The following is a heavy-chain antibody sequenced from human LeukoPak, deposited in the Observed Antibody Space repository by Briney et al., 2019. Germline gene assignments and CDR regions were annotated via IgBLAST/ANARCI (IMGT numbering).Heavy chain of an antibody. CDR3: ARGLDPFDY. Sequence: PSQTLSLTCTVSGDSISSGDYYWSWIRQPAGKGLEWIGRISSSGSTNYNPSLKSRVTISVDTSKSQFSLKLSSVTAADTAVYYCARGLDPFDYWGQGTLVTVSS. CDR1: GDSISSGDYY. V-gene: IGHV4-61*02. D-gene: IGHD6-19*01. CDR2: ISSSGST. J-gene: IGHJ4*02.